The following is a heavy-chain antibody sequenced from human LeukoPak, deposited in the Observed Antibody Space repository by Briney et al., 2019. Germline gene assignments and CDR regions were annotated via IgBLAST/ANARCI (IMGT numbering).Heavy chain of an antibody. CDR1: GGSISSYY. CDR2: IYYSGST. Sequence: SETLSLTCTVSGGSISSYYWSWVRQPPGKGLEWIGYIYYSGSTNYNPSLKTPVTISVDTSKTQFSLKLSSVTAADTAVYYCARDGILGAQADAFDIWGQGTMVTVSS. J-gene: IGHJ3*02. D-gene: IGHD1-26*01. CDR3: ARDGILGAQADAFDI. V-gene: IGHV4-59*01.